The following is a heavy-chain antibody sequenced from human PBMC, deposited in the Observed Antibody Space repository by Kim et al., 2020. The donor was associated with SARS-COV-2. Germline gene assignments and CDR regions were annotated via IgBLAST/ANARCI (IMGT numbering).Heavy chain of an antibody. V-gene: IGHV4-59*11. CDR3: ARDKVDFGFYYYYIDF. Sequence: SETLSLTCTVSGGSISSHYWSWIRQPPGKGLEWIGYIYYTGSPNYNPSLKSRVTISIDTSKNQFSLKLSSVTAADTAVYYCARDKVDFGFYYYYIDFWC. CDR1: GGSISSHY. J-gene: IGHJ6*03. D-gene: IGHD3-3*01. CDR2: IYYTGSP.